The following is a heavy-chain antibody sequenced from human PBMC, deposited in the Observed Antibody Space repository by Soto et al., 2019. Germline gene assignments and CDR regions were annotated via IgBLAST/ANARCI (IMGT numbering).Heavy chain of an antibody. D-gene: IGHD1-7*01. CDR1: GGSISSSHW. V-gene: IGHV4-4*02. J-gene: IGHJ5*02. CDR3: ARKYNWNYIGGWFDP. CDR2: IYHSEST. Sequence: QVQLQESGPGLVKPSGTLSLTCAVSGGSISSSHWWSWVRQPPGQGLEWIGEIYHSESTNYNPSLKSRVTISVDKSKNQFSLNLNSVTAADTAVYYCARKYNWNYIGGWFDPWGQGTLVTVSS.